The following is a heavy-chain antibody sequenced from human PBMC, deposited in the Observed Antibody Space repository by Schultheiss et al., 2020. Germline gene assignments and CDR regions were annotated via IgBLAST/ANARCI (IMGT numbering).Heavy chain of an antibody. J-gene: IGHJ4*02. D-gene: IGHD3-22*01. V-gene: IGHV3-33*01. CDR3: ARDLVSSGYYPDY. Sequence: GGSLRLSCAASGFTFSSYGMHWVRQAPGKGLEWVAVIWYDGSNKYYADSVKGLFTISRDNSKNTLYLQMNSLRAEDTAVYYCARDLVSSGYYPDYWGQGTLVTVSS. CDR1: GFTFSSYG. CDR2: IWYDGSNK.